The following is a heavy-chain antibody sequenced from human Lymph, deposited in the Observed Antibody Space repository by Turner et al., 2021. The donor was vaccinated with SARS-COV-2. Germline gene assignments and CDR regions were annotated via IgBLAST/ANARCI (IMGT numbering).Heavy chain of an antibody. CDR1: GFTFSSYA. CDR3: AKDRFTLSSGWEDY. CDR2: IMCSGGTT. Sequence: EVQLLESGGGLVQPGGSLRLYCAASGFTFSSYAMSWVRQAPGKGLEWVSGIMCSGGTTHYADSVKGRFIIYRDNSKNTLYLQMNSLRAEDTAVYYCAKDRFTLSSGWEDYWGQGTLVTVSS. D-gene: IGHD6-19*01. J-gene: IGHJ4*02. V-gene: IGHV3-23*01.